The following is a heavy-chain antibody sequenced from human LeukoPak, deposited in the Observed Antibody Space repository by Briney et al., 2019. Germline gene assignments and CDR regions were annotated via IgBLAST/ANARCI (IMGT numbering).Heavy chain of an antibody. CDR1: GGPISGYY. Sequence: SETLSLTCSVSGGPISGYYWTWIRQPAGKGLEWIGRVYTSGSTHYNPSLKTRLTMSVDTSKNQFSLKLSSVTAADTAVYYCARLITGTTTAFDIWGQGTMVTVSS. J-gene: IGHJ3*02. CDR2: VYTSGST. CDR3: ARLITGTTTAFDI. D-gene: IGHD1-7*01. V-gene: IGHV4-4*07.